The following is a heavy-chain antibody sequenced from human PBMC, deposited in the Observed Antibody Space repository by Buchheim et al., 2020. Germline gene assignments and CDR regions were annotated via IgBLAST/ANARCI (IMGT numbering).Heavy chain of an antibody. CDR2: IYYSGST. CDR1: GGSISSYY. D-gene: IGHD6-6*01. V-gene: IGHV4-59*01. CDR3: ARGLWGGSSSFWVSYYFDY. Sequence: QVQLQESGPGLVKPSETLSLTCTVSGGSISSYYWSWIRQPPGKGLEWIGYIYYSGSTNYNPSLKSRVTISVEPSKNQFSLKLSSVTAADTAVYYCARGLWGGSSSFWVSYYFDYWGQGTL. J-gene: IGHJ4*02.